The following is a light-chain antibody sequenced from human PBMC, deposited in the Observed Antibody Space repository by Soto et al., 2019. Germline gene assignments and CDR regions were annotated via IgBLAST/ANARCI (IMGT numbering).Light chain of an antibody. CDR3: QQYNNWPPVT. CDR2: AAS. CDR1: QGISRY. J-gene: IGKJ1*01. V-gene: IGKV1-9*01. Sequence: IQLTQSPSSLSASVGDSVTITCRASQGISRYLAWYQQKPGRAPKLLISAASTLQSGVPARFSGSGSGTEFTLTISSLQSEDFAVYYCQQYNNWPPVTFGQGTKVDIK.